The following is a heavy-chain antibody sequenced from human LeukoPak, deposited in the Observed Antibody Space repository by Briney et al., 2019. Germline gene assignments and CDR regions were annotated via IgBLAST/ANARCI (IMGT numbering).Heavy chain of an antibody. D-gene: IGHD3-16*02. J-gene: IGHJ4*02. CDR1: GFTFSRYA. V-gene: IGHV3-23*01. CDR2: ISGSGGST. Sequence: GGSLSLSCAASGFTFSRYAMSWVRQAPGKGLEWVAAISGSGGSTHYADSVKGRFTISRDNSKSTLYLQMNSLRAEDTAVYYCAKSHDYVWGSYRLPFDYWGQGTLVTVSS. CDR3: AKSHDYVWGSYRLPFDY.